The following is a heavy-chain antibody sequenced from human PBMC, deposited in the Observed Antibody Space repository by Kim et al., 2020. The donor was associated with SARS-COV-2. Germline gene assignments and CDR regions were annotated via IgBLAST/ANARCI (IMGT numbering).Heavy chain of an antibody. Sequence: GGSLRLSCAASGFTFSSYSMNWVRQAPGKGLEWVSSISSSSRYIYSADSVKGRFTISRDNAKNSLYLQMNSLRAEDTAVYYGARDAGYSSSWFRPVFDYWGQGTLVTVSS. CDR3: ARDAGYSSSWFRPVFDY. D-gene: IGHD6-13*01. V-gene: IGHV3-21*01. J-gene: IGHJ4*02. CDR2: ISSSSRYI. CDR1: GFTFSSYS.